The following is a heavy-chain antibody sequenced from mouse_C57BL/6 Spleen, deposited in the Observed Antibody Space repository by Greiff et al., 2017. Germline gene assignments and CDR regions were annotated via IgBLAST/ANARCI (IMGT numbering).Heavy chain of an antibody. CDR3: ARRDYYGSSYYYYAMDY. CDR2: IDPNSGGT. Sequence: QVQLQQSGAELVKPGASVKLSCKASGYTFTSYWMHWVKQRPGRGLELIGRIDPNSGGTKYNEQFKSKATMTVDNHSSTAYMQLSSLTSEDSAVYYCARRDYYGSSYYYYAMDYWGQGTSVTVSS. D-gene: IGHD1-1*01. CDR1: GYTFTSYW. V-gene: IGHV1-72*01. J-gene: IGHJ4*01.